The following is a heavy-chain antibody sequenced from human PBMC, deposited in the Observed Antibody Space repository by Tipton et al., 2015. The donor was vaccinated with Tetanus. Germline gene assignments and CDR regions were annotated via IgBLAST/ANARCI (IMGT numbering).Heavy chain of an antibody. J-gene: IGHJ4*02. CDR3: ARAPFDFSDYFDL. CDR1: GFTVTSTY. V-gene: IGHV3-53*01. Sequence: SLRLSCAASGFTVTSTYMAWVRQTPGKGLEWVSSIYSGSTTYYRDSVRGRFTIFRDSSKNSFHLQLNNLRDEDTAIYFCARAPFDFSDYFDLWGQGTPVTVSS. CDR2: IYSGSTT. D-gene: IGHD6-19*01.